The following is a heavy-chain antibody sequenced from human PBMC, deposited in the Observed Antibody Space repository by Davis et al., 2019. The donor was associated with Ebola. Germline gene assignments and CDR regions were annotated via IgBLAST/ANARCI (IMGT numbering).Heavy chain of an antibody. CDR3: ARAPLGHYDFWSGYYKGGYFDY. V-gene: IGHV3-9*01. D-gene: IGHD3-3*01. J-gene: IGHJ4*02. CDR1: GFSFDDHA. CDR2: ISWNGDYK. Sequence: PGGSLRLSCVVTGFSFDDHAMHWVRQAPGKGLEWVSHISWNGDYKRYADSVKGRFTVSRDNAKNSLHLQMNSLRAEDTAVYYCARAPLGHYDFWSGYYKGGYFDYWGQGTLVTVSS.